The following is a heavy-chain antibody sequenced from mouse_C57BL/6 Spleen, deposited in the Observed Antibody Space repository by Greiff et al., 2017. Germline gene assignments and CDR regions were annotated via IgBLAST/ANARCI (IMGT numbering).Heavy chain of an antibody. Sequence: QVQLQQPGAELVRPGSSVKLSCKASGYTFTSYWMHWVKQRPIQGLEWIGNIDPSDSETHYNQKFKDKATLTVDKSSSTAYMQLSSLTSTDSAVDYCASQGYGYPYAMDYWGQGTSVTVSS. CDR3: ASQGYGYPYAMDY. J-gene: IGHJ4*01. V-gene: IGHV1-52*01. CDR2: IDPSDSET. D-gene: IGHD2-2*01. CDR1: GYTFTSYW.